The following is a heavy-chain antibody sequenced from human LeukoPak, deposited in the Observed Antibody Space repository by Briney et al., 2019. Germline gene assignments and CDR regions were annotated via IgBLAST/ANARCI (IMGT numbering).Heavy chain of an antibody. Sequence: GGSLRLSSAVSGFSIRSSWMSWVRQTPGKGLEWVADMNEDGSGTYYVDSVKGRFTVSRDNAKNSLYLQMSSLRAEDTAVYYCARDPAWGAIDYWGQGTLVTVSS. D-gene: IGHD7-27*01. CDR3: ARDPAWGAIDY. V-gene: IGHV3-7*01. CDR1: GFSIRSSW. CDR2: MNEDGSGT. J-gene: IGHJ4*02.